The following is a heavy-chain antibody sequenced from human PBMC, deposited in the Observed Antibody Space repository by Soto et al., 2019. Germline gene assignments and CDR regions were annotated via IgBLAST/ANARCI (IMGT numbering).Heavy chain of an antibody. CDR3: AQSPYYYDSSGYTFDY. Sequence: GGSLRLSCAASGFTFSSYAMSWVRQAPGKGLEWVSAISGSGGSTYYADSVKGRFTISRDNSKNTLYLQMNSLRAEDTAVYYCAQSPYYYDSSGYTFDYWGQGTLVTVYS. V-gene: IGHV3-23*01. CDR1: GFTFSSYA. CDR2: ISGSGGST. J-gene: IGHJ4*02. D-gene: IGHD3-22*01.